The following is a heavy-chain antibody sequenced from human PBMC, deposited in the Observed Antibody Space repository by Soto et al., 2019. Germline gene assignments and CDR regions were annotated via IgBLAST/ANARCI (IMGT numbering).Heavy chain of an antibody. CDR2: INPSGGST. Sequence: QVQLVQSGAEVKKPGASVKVSCKASGYTFTSYYMHWVRQAPGQGLEWMGIINPSGGSTSYAQKFQGRVNKTRDTSTSTVYMELSSLRSEDTAVYYCASRYDILTGYDEPYYYGMDVWGQGTTVTVSS. CDR3: ASRYDILTGYDEPYYYGMDV. CDR1: GYTFTSYY. D-gene: IGHD3-9*01. J-gene: IGHJ6*02. V-gene: IGHV1-46*01.